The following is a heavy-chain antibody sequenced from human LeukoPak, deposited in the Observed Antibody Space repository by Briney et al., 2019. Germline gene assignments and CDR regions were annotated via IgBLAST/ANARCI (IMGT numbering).Heavy chain of an antibody. Sequence: SVKVSCKASGGTFSSYAISWVRQAPGQGLEWMGGIIPIFGTANYAQKFQGRVTITTDESTSTVYMELSSLRSEDTAVYYCARGVGIQLWLRRGNACSFDYWGQGTLVTVSS. CDR3: ARGVGIQLWLRRGNACSFDY. CDR1: GGTFSSYA. D-gene: IGHD5-18*01. CDR2: IIPIFGTA. V-gene: IGHV1-69*05. J-gene: IGHJ4*02.